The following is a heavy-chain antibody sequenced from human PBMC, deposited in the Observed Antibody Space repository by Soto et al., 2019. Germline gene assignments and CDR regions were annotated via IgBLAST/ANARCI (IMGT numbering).Heavy chain of an antibody. CDR1: GGTFSSYP. V-gene: IGHV1-69*01. D-gene: IGHD2-21*02. Sequence: QGQLVQAGGDVKKPGSSVKVSCKASGGTFSSYPISWVRQAPGQGLEWMGGIIPLFGTADYAQKFQGRVTFTADESTRTAYMELSSLRSEDTAVYYCARGGNSDYYYGMNVWGQGTTVTVSS. J-gene: IGHJ6*02. CDR3: ARGGNSDYYYGMNV. CDR2: IIPLFGTA.